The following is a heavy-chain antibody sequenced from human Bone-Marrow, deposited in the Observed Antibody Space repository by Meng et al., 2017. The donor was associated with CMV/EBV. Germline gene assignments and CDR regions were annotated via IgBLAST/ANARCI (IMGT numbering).Heavy chain of an antibody. CDR1: GFTFSDYY. V-gene: IGHV3-11*04. D-gene: IGHD2-15*01. Sequence: GESLKISCAASGFTFSDYYMGWIRQAPGKGLEWVSYISSSGSAISYADSVKGRFTISRDNAKNSLYLQMNSLRAEDTAVYYCARVTGGPEDWYFDLWGGGTLVTVSS. CDR2: ISSSGSAI. CDR3: ARVTGGPEDWYFDL. J-gene: IGHJ2*01.